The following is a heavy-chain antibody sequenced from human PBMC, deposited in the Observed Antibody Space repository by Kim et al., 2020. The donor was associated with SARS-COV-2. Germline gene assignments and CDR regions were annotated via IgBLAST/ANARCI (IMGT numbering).Heavy chain of an antibody. CDR3: ARGRGLFDY. V-gene: IGHV3-21*01. Sequence: YIYYAESVKGRFTISRDNANNSLYLQLNSLRAEDTAVYYCARGRGLFDYWGQGTLVTVSS. J-gene: IGHJ4*02. CDR2: YI.